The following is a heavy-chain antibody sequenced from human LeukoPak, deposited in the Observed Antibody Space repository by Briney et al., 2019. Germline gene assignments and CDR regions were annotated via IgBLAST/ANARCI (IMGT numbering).Heavy chain of an antibody. CDR1: GYTFTRYG. D-gene: IGHD2-8*02. CDR2: ISAYNGNT. CDR3: ARYNSFCPGGRCYLMPPDY. V-gene: IGHV1-18*01. Sequence: ASEKVSCKASGYTFTRYGITWVRQAPVHGLEWMGWISAYNGNTNYVQKLQGRVTMTTDTSTSTAYMELSSLRSDDTAVYYCARYNSFCPGGRCYLMPPDYWGQGTLVTVSS. J-gene: IGHJ4*02.